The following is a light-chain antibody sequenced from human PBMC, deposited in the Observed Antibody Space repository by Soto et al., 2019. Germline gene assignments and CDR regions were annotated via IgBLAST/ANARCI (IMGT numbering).Light chain of an antibody. CDR2: AAS. CDR3: HPSSSTPR. V-gene: IGKV1-39*01. J-gene: IGKJ1*01. Sequence: PSSLAASVEDGVTITCRASQSISSYLNWYQQKPGKAPKLLIYAASSLQSGVPSRFSGSGSGTDFTLPISSLQPEDFATYYGHPSSSTPRFAQGTKVDIK. CDR1: QSISSY.